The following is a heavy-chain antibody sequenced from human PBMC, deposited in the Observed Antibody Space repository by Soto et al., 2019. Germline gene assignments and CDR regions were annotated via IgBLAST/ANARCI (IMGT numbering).Heavy chain of an antibody. CDR2: IYSGGST. J-gene: IGHJ6*03. D-gene: IGHD2-2*01. V-gene: IGHV3-66*01. CDR3: ARDLAGVDYYYYMDV. CDR1: GFTVSSNY. Sequence: EVQLVESGGGLVQPGGSLRLSCAASGFTVSSNYMSWVRQAPGKGLEWVSVIYSGGSTYYADSVKGRFTISRDNSKNTLYLLMNSLRADDTAVYYCARDLAGVDYYYYMDVWGKGTTVTVSS.